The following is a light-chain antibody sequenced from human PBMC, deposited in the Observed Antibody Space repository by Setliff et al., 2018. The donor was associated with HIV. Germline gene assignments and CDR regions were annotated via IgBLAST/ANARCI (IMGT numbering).Light chain of an antibody. CDR1: SSDIGRYNS. V-gene: IGLV2-8*01. CDR2: DVT. J-gene: IGLJ1*01. CDR3: SSFAGKDNLI. Sequence: ALAQPPSASGSPGQSVTISCTGSSSDIGRYNSVSWYQQHPDKAPKLIIFDVTARPSGVPDRFSGSKSAITASLTISGLQSDDEADYFCSSFAGKDNLIFGSGTKVTVL.